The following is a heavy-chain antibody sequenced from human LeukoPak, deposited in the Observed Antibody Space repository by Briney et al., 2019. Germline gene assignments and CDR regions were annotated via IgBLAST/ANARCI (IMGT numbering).Heavy chain of an antibody. Sequence: GGSLRLSCAASGFTLSSYAMSWVRQAPGKGLEWVSAISGSGGSTYYADSVKGRFTISRDNSKNTLYLQMNSLRAEDTAVYYCARDPRGALSPWYFDYWGQGTLVTVSS. CDR1: GFTLSSYA. CDR2: ISGSGGST. D-gene: IGHD3-16*02. V-gene: IGHV3-23*01. CDR3: ARDPRGALSPWYFDY. J-gene: IGHJ4*02.